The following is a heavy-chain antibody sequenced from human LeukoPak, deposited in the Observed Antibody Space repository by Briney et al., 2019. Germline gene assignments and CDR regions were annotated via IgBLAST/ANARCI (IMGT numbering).Heavy chain of an antibody. V-gene: IGHV1-69*04. CDR2: IIPILGIA. CDR3: ARDGDDAFDI. CDR1: GGTFSSYA. Sequence: SVKVSCKASGGTFSSYAISWVRQAPGQGLGWMGRIIPILGIANYAQKFQGRVTITADKSTSTAYMELSSLRSEDTAVYYCARDGDDAFDIWGQGTMVTVSS. J-gene: IGHJ3*02.